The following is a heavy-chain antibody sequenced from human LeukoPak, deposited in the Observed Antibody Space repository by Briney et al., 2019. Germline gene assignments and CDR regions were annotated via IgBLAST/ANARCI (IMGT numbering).Heavy chain of an antibody. D-gene: IGHD6-19*01. CDR2: ISGSGGST. J-gene: IGHJ5*02. V-gene: IGHV3-23*01. CDR3: AKELASIAVAGTNWFDP. Sequence: GGSLRLSCGASGFTVSSSYMSWVRQAPGKGLEWVSAISGSGGSTYYADSVKGRFTISRDNSKNTLYLQMNSLRAEDTAVYYCAKELASIAVAGTNWFDPWGQGTLVTVSS. CDR1: GFTVSSSY.